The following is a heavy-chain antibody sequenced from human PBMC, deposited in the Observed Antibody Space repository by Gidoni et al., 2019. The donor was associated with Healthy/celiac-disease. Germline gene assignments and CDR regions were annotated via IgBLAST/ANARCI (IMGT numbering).Heavy chain of an antibody. Sequence: QLQLQESGSGLVKPSQTLSLTCAVSGGSLSSGGYSWSWIRQPPGKGLEWIGYIYHSGSTYYNPSLKRRVTISVDRSKNQFSLKLSSVTAADTAVYYCARDSSGFGWFDPWGQGTLVTVSS. D-gene: IGHD3-22*01. CDR3: ARDSSGFGWFDP. CDR2: IYHSGST. CDR1: GGSLSSGGYS. J-gene: IGHJ5*02. V-gene: IGHV4-30-2*01.